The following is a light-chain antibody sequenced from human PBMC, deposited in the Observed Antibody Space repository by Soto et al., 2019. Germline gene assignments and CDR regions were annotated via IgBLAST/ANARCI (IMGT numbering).Light chain of an antibody. V-gene: IGLV2-14*01. CDR1: SSDIGGYNY. CDR3: GSFTSSRTLV. CDR2: DVS. Sequence: QSVLTQPASVSGSPGQSITISCAGTSSDIGGYNYVSWYQQHPGKAPQLMIYDVSSRPSGVSNRFSGSKSGNTASLTISGLQAEDEAEYYGGSFTSSRTLVFGGGTKVTVL. J-gene: IGLJ2*01.